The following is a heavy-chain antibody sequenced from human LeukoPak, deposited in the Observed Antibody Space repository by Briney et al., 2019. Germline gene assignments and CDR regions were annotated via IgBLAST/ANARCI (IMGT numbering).Heavy chain of an antibody. CDR1: GFTFSSYS. CDR2: ISSSSSTI. J-gene: IGHJ4*02. D-gene: IGHD2-15*01. V-gene: IGHV3-48*04. CDR3: ARAFSGLRTLLDY. Sequence: GGSLRLSCAASGFTFSSYSVNWVHQAPGKGLEWVSYISSSSSTIFYADSVKGRFTISRDNAKNSLYLQMNSLRAEDTALYYCARAFSGLRTLLDYWGQGTLVTVSS.